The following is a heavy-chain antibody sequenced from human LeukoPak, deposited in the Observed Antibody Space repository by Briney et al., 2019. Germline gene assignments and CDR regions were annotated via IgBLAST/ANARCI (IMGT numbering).Heavy chain of an antibody. CDR3: ARADSFPGVAIPAY. Sequence: ASVKVSCKTSGNTFVGYYIHWVRQAPGQGLEWMGIINAITGSTKYAQQFQGRVAMTTDKSTITVMELSSLRFEDTAVYYCARADSFPGVAIPAYWGQGTLVTVSS. D-gene: IGHD3-3*01. V-gene: IGHV1-46*01. CDR2: INAITGST. CDR1: GNTFVGYY. J-gene: IGHJ4*02.